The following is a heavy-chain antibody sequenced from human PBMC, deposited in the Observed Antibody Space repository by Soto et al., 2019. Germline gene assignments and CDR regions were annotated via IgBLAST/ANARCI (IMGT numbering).Heavy chain of an antibody. Sequence: EVQLLESGGGLVQPGGSLRLSCAASGFSFGIYAMGWVRQAPGKGLEWVSVISGSGDITYYADSVKGRFTISRDNSKNTLYLQMNSLRAEDTAVYYCAKNSRNGFTIDWYFDLWGRATLVTVSS. V-gene: IGHV3-23*01. J-gene: IGHJ2*01. D-gene: IGHD3-10*01. CDR1: GFSFGIYA. CDR3: AKNSRNGFTIDWYFDL. CDR2: ISGSGDIT.